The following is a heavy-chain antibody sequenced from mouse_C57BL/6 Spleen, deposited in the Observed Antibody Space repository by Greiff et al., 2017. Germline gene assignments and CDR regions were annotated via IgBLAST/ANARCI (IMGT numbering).Heavy chain of an antibody. Sequence: QVQLQQPGAELVKPGASVKLSCKASGYTFTSYWMHWVKQRPGQGLEWIGMIHPNSGSTNYNEKFKSKATLTVDKSSSTAYMQLSSLTSEDSAVYYCARERGAPAWCAYWGQGTLVTVSA. V-gene: IGHV1-64*01. J-gene: IGHJ3*01. CDR3: ARERGAPAWCAY. CDR2: IHPNSGST. CDR1: GYTFTSYW.